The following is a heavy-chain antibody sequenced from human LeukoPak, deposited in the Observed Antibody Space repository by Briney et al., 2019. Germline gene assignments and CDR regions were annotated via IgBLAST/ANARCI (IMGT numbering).Heavy chain of an antibody. V-gene: IGHV1-2*02. J-gene: IGHJ4*02. Sequence: ASVKVSCKASGYTFTGYYMHWVRQAPGQGLEWMGWINPNSGGTNYAQKFQGRVTMTRDTSISTAYMELSRLRSDDTAVYYCARDRYYDILTGHWAFVNWGQGTLVTVSS. CDR1: GYTFTGYY. CDR3: ARDRYYDILTGHWAFVN. CDR2: INPNSGGT. D-gene: IGHD3-9*01.